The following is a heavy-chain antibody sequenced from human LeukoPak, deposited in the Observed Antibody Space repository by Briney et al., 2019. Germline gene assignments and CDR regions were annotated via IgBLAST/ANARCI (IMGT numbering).Heavy chain of an antibody. CDR2: IYYSGST. CDR3: ARDPRFLEDCYYYGMDV. Sequence: ASETLSLTCTVSGGSISSGGYYWSWIRQHPGKGLEWIGYIYYSGSTYYNPSLKSRVTISVDTSKNQFSLKLSSVTAADTAVYYCARDPRFLEDCYYYGMDVWGQGTTVTVSS. D-gene: IGHD3-3*01. V-gene: IGHV4-31*03. J-gene: IGHJ6*02. CDR1: GGSISSGGYY.